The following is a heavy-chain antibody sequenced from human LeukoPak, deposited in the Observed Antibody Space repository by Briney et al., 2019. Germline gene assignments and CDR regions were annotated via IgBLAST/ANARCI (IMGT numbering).Heavy chain of an antibody. CDR2: INPKSGDA. CDR1: GYTFTSYY. CDR3: ARDPPYDFWSGYYPRPFDY. V-gene: IGHV1-2*02. J-gene: IGHJ4*02. D-gene: IGHD3-3*01. Sequence: ASVKVSCKASGYTFTSYYIHWVRQAPGQGLEWMGWINPKSGDANYAPKLQGRVTMTRDTSISTAYMEMTRLISDDTAVYYCARDPPYDFWSGYYPRPFDYWGQGTLVTVSS.